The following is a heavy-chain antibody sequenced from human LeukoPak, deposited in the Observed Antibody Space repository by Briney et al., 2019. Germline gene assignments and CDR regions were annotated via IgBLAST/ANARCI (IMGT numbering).Heavy chain of an antibody. CDR2: ISYDGSNK. D-gene: IGHD1-26*01. CDR3: ANPSGTYGPGVFDI. Sequence: GGSLRLSCAASGFNFSPYGMHWVRQPPGKGLEWVALISYDGSNKYFADSVKGRFTISRDNSENKLYLQMNSLRPEDTAVYYCANPSGTYGPGVFDIWGQGTMVTVPS. CDR1: GFNFSPYG. V-gene: IGHV3-30*18. J-gene: IGHJ3*02.